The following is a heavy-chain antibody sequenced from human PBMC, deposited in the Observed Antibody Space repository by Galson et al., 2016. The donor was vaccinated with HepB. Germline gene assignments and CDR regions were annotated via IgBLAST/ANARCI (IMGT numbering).Heavy chain of an antibody. CDR1: EFTFSTYS. V-gene: IGHV3-21*01. Sequence: SLRLSCAASEFTFSTYSMNWVRQAPGKGLEWVSSITRDGGYTYYADSARGRFTISRDNAKNSLYLQMNSLGAEDTAVYYCARGPPPSYGMDVWGQGTTVTVSS. J-gene: IGHJ6*02. CDR2: ITRDGGYT. CDR3: ARGPPPSYGMDV.